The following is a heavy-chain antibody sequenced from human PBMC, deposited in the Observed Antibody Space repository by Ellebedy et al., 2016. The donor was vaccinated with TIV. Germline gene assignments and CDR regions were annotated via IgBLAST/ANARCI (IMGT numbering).Heavy chain of an antibody. CDR1: GGSVSNTRYY. V-gene: IGHV3-33*07. Sequence: PSETLSLTCGVSGGSVSNTRYYWAWIRQAPGKGLEWVALIWSDGSEEYYAASVKGRFTLSRDNSKNTLDLHMNSLTAEDTAVYYCAREGYGSGHCGAFDIWGQGTVVTVSS. CDR2: IWSDGSEE. J-gene: IGHJ3*02. CDR3: AREGYGSGHCGAFDI. D-gene: IGHD6-19*01.